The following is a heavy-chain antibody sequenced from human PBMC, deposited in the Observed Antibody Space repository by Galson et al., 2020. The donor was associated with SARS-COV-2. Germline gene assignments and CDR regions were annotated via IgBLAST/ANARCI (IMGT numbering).Heavy chain of an antibody. Sequence: QLGESLKISCAASGFTFNNYAIHWVRQAPGKGLEWVAVISHDGRIEVYADSVKGRFTISRDNSENMLFLQMDSLRADDTAVYYCARDVSGGASDIWGQGTMVTVSS. CDR3: ARDVSGGASDI. D-gene: IGHD1-26*01. CDR2: ISHDGRIE. V-gene: IGHV3-30*04. J-gene: IGHJ3*02. CDR1: GFTFNNYA.